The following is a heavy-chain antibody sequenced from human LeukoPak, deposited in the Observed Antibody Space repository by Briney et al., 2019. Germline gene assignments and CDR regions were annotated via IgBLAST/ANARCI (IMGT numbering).Heavy chain of an antibody. Sequence: GGSLRLSCAASGFTFSSYEMNWVRQAPGKGLEWVSYISSSGSTIYYADSVKGRFTISRDNAKNSLYLQMNSLRAEDTAVYYCARAPGIAAAGRAFDYWGQGTLVTVSS. J-gene: IGHJ4*02. CDR1: GFTFSSYE. CDR2: ISSSGSTI. CDR3: ARAPGIAAAGRAFDY. D-gene: IGHD6-13*01. V-gene: IGHV3-48*03.